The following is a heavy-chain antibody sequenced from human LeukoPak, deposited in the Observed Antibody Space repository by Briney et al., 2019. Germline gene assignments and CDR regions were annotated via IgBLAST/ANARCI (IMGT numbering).Heavy chain of an antibody. V-gene: IGHV1-69*05. J-gene: IGHJ4*02. CDR1: GGTFSSYA. CDR2: IIPIFGTA. CDR3: ASTFTMSYTDSYGSD. D-gene: IGHD5-18*01. Sequence: GASVKVSCKASGGTFSSYAISWVRQAPGQGLEWMGGIIPIFGTANYAQKFQGRVTITTDESTSTAYMELSSLRSEDTAVYYCASTFTMSYTDSYGSDWGQGTLVTVSS.